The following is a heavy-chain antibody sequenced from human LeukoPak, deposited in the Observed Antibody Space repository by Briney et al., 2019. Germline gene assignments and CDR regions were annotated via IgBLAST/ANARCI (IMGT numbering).Heavy chain of an antibody. CDR1: GFTFDDYG. Sequence: RTGGSLRLSCAASGFTFDDYGMSWVRQAPGKGLEWVAGINWTGGSTGSADSVTGRFTISRDNAKTSLYLQMNSLRAEDTALYYCGRADGSGSLDYWGQGTLVTVSS. CDR2: INWTGGST. J-gene: IGHJ4*02. CDR3: GRADGSGSLDY. V-gene: IGHV3-20*04. D-gene: IGHD3-10*01.